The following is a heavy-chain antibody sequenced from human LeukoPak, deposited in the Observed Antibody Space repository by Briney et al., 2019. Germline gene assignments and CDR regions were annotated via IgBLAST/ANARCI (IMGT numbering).Heavy chain of an antibody. J-gene: IGHJ1*01. D-gene: IGHD3-22*01. CDR3: ATEVDSYYCDSSGHQGAFQH. CDR2: FDPEDGET. Sequence: WASVKVSCKVSGYTLTELSMHWVRQAPGKGLEWMGGFDPEDGETIYAQKFQGRVTMTEDTSTDTAYMELSSLRSEDTAVYYCATEVDSYYCDSSGHQGAFQHWGQGTLVTISS. CDR1: GYTLTELS. V-gene: IGHV1-24*01.